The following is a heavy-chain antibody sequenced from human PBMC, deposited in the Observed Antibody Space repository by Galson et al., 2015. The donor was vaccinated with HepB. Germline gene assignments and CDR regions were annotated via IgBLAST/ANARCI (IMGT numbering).Heavy chain of an antibody. CDR2: IWFDGINK. Sequence: SLRLSCAASGVTLSNYGMHWVRQAPGKGLEWVAVIWFDGINKYYADSVKGRFTISRDNSKNTLYLQVDSLRAEDTAVYYCAKGSGTRGYAMDVWGQGTTVTVSS. V-gene: IGHV3-33*06. CDR3: AKGSGTRGYAMDV. J-gene: IGHJ6*02. D-gene: IGHD1-1*01. CDR1: GVTLSNYG.